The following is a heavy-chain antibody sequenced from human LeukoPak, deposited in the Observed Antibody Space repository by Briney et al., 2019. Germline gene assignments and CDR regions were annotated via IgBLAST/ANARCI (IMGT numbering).Heavy chain of an antibody. D-gene: IGHD6-13*01. Sequence: GASVKVSCKASGYTFTSYGISWVRQAPGQGLEWMGWISAYNGNTNYAQKLQGRVTMTTDTSTSTAYMELRSLRSDDTAVYYCARDGIAAAGSIGSPTGSFDYWGQGTLVTVSS. CDR2: ISAYNGNT. J-gene: IGHJ4*02. V-gene: IGHV1-18*01. CDR3: ARDGIAAAGSIGSPTGSFDY. CDR1: GYTFTSYG.